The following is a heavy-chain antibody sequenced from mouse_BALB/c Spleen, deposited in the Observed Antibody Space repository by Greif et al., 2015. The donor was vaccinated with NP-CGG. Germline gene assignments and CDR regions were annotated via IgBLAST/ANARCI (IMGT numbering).Heavy chain of an antibody. Sequence: EVQGVESGPELVKPGASMKISCKASGYSFTGYTMNWVKQSHGENLEWIGLINPYNGGISYNQKFKGKATLTVDKSSSTAYMDLLSLTSEDSSVYYCARDAYYGTHYYAMDYWGQGTSVTVSS. CDR1: GYSFTGYT. J-gene: IGHJ4*01. CDR2: INPYNGGI. V-gene: IGHV1S135*01. D-gene: IGHD2-10*01. CDR3: ARDAYYGTHYYAMDY.